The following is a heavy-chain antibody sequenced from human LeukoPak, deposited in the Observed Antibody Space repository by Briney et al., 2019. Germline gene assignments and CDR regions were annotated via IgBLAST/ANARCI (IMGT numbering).Heavy chain of an antibody. CDR2: ISSNRGST. D-gene: IGHD1-26*01. CDR3: ARGPVMGAYNWFDP. Sequence: GGSLRLSCAASGFTFSSYAMHWVRQAPGKGLEYVSAISSNRGSTYYANSVKGRFTISRDNSKNTLYLQMGSLRAEDMAEYYCARGPVMGAYNWFDPWGQGTLVTVSS. CDR1: GFTFSSYA. V-gene: IGHV3-64*01. J-gene: IGHJ5*02.